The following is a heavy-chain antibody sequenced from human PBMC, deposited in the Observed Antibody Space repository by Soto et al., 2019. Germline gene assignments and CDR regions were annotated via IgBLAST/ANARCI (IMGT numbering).Heavy chain of an antibody. CDR2: IIPILGLA. Sequence: QVQLVQSGAEVKKPGSSVKVSCKASGGTFSSYSISWVRQSPGQGLELMGRIIPILGLANYAQKFQGRVKITADKSTSTVYMDLSSLRSEDTAVYYCASPMNCSGGSCYFSYFDYWGQGTLVTVSS. CDR1: GGTFSSYS. V-gene: IGHV1-69*02. D-gene: IGHD2-15*01. J-gene: IGHJ4*02. CDR3: ASPMNCSGGSCYFSYFDY.